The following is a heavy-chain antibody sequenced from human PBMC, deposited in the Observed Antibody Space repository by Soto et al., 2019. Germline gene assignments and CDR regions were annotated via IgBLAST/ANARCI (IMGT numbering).Heavy chain of an antibody. CDR1: GFTFSSYS. V-gene: IGHV3-21*01. J-gene: IGHJ6*02. Sequence: PGWSLRLSCAASGFTFSSYSMSWVRQAPGKGLEWVSSISSSSSYIYYADSVKGRFTISRDNAKNSLYLQMNSLRAEDTAVYYCARDTTPGDFWSGSPYYYYGMDVWGQGTTVTVSS. D-gene: IGHD3-3*01. CDR2: ISSSSSYI. CDR3: ARDTTPGDFWSGSPYYYYGMDV.